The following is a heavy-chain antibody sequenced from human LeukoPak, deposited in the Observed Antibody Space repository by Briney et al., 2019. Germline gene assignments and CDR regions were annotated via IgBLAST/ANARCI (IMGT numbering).Heavy chain of an antibody. V-gene: IGHV4-61*02. J-gene: IGHJ3*02. Sequence: PSETLSLTCTVSGGSISSGSYYWSWIRQPAGKGLEWIGRIYTSGSTNYNPSLKSRVTISVDTSKNQSSLKLSSVTAADTAVYYCARVRLIVVVPAAIKYNDAFDIWGQGTMVTVSS. CDR1: GGSISSGSYY. D-gene: IGHD2-2*02. CDR3: ARVRLIVVVPAAIKYNDAFDI. CDR2: IYTSGST.